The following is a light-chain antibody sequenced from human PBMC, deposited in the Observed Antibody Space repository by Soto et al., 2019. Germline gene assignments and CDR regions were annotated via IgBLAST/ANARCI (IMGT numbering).Light chain of an antibody. CDR1: QGISRS. J-gene: IGKJ5*01. CDR3: QQADTFPIT. CDR2: AAS. Sequence: DIQMTQSPSSVSASVGDRVTISCQASQGISRSLAWYQQKPGKAPKLLIYAASSLQSGVPSRFSGSGFGTDFTLTIRSMQTAPYAIYYCQQADTFPITFGQGTRLEIK. V-gene: IGKV1D-12*01.